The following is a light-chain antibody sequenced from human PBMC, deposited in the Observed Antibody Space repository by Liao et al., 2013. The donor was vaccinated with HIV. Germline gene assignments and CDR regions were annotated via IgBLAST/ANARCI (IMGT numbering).Light chain of an antibody. V-gene: IGLV3-21*01. CDR2: YDS. Sequence: SYVLTQSPSASVAPGKTASITCGGDSIGSKSVHWYQQKSGRAPVLVIYYDSDRPLGIPERFSGSNSGNTATLTITRVEAADEAEYYCQVWDRDTALFGGGTKLTVL. CDR3: QVWDRDTAL. CDR1: SIGSKS. J-gene: IGLJ2*01.